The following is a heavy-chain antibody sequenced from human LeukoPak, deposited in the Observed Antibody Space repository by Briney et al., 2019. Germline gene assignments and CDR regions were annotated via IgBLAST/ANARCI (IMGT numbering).Heavy chain of an antibody. CDR3: ARGSPKLDS. CDR1: GGSFSGYN. CDR2: INHLGNN. V-gene: IGHV4-34*01. J-gene: IGHJ5*01. Sequence: PSEALSLTCAVYGGSFSGYNWNWIRQAPGKGLEWIGEINHLGNNKKSPSLKGRVTLSVDTSKNQFSLKLTSVTAADTAVYYCARGSPKLDSWGQGTPVTVSS.